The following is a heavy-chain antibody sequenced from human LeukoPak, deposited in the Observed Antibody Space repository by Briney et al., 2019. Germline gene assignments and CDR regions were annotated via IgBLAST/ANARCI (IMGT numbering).Heavy chain of an antibody. J-gene: IGHJ3*02. CDR1: GGSFSGYY. V-gene: IGHV4-34*01. Sequence: SETLSLTCAVYGGSFSGYYWSWIRQPPGKGLEWIGEINHSGSTNYNPSLKSRVTISVDTSKNQFSLKLSSVTAADTAVYYCASRGDLNYYDSSGYYSSAFDIWGQGTMVTVSS. CDR3: ASRGDLNYYDSSGYYSSAFDI. D-gene: IGHD3-22*01. CDR2: INHSGST.